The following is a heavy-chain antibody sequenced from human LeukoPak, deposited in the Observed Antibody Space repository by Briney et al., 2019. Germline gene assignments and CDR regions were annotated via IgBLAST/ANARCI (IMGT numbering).Heavy chain of an antibody. CDR3: ARDDRVITMVRGVKIPYYYYYMDV. CDR2: ISSSSSYI. CDR1: GFTFSSYS. V-gene: IGHV3-21*01. D-gene: IGHD3-10*01. J-gene: IGHJ6*03. Sequence: GGSLRLSCAASGFTFSSYSMNWVRQAPGKGLEWVSSISSSSSYIYYADSVKGRFTISRDNAKNSLYLQMNSLRAEDTAVYYCARDDRVITMVRGVKIPYYYYYMDVWGKGTTVTISS.